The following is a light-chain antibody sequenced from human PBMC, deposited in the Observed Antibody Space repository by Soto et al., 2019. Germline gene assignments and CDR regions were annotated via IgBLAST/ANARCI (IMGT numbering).Light chain of an antibody. Sequence: EIVMTQYPVTLSVSPGERATLSCRASQSVSTNLAWYQQKPGQAPRLLIYGASTRATDIPARFSGSGSGTEFTLTISSLQSEDFAVYYCQQYNNWPLTFGGGTKVDIK. J-gene: IGKJ4*01. CDR2: GAS. CDR3: QQYNNWPLT. CDR1: QSVSTN. V-gene: IGKV3-15*01.